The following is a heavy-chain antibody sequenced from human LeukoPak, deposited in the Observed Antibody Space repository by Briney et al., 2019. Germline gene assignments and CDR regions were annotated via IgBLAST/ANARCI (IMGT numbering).Heavy chain of an antibody. D-gene: IGHD6-13*01. V-gene: IGHV4-39*07. CDR1: GDSISSYRFY. CDR3: AREILAAAAIDY. CDR2: IYYSGTT. Sequence: SETLSLTCTVSGDSISSYRFYWGWIRQPPGKGLEWIGSIYYSGTTYYNPSLKSRVTISVDTSKNQFSLKLSSVTAADTAIYYCAREILAAAAIDYWGQGTPVTVST. J-gene: IGHJ4*02.